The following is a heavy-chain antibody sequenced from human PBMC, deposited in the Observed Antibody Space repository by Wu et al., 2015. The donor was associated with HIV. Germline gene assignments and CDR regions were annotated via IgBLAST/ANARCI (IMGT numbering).Heavy chain of an antibody. Sequence: QVQLVQSGAEVKKPGSSVKVSCKASGDTFSRSGISWMRQAPGKGFEWMGRIIPNHGGANYAEKFEGRVTITADEATNTAYMDLSRLRSEDTAVYYCARGGAAPYYFDYWGQGTLVTVSS. J-gene: IGHJ4*02. CDR2: IIPNHGGA. D-gene: IGHD6-13*01. CDR1: GDTFSRSG. V-gene: IGHV1-69*11. CDR3: ARGGAAPYYFDY.